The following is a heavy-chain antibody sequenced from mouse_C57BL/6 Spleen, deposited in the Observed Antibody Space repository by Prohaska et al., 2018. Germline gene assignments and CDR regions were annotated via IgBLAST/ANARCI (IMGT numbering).Heavy chain of an antibody. CDR2: IYPRSGNT. V-gene: IGHV1-81*01. J-gene: IGHJ3*01. Sequence: GASVKLSCKASGYTFTSSGISWVKQRTGQGLEWIGEIYPRSGNTYYNEKFKGKATLTADKSSSTAYMELRSLTSEDSAVYFCAREDGYYSYWGQGTLVTVSA. D-gene: IGHD2-3*01. CDR1: GYTFTSSG. CDR3: AREDGYYSY.